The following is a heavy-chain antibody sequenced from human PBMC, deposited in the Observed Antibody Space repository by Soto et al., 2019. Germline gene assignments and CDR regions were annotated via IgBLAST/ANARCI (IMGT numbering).Heavy chain of an antibody. CDR1: GGTFRTSA. D-gene: IGHD1-26*01. CDR2: IMPVFRRP. CDR3: AREKDRLQLGGNYYVILDV. J-gene: IGHJ6*02. V-gene: IGHV1-69*12. Sequence: QVQLVQSGAEVKKPGSSVKVSCKASGGTFRTSAISWVRQAPGQGLEWVGGIMPVFRRPKYAQNFQDRVTITADESTSTDYMELNILRSDDTAVYYCAREKDRLQLGGNYYVILDVWGQGTAVTVSS.